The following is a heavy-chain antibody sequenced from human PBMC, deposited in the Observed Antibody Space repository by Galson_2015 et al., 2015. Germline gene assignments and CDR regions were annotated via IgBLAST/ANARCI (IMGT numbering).Heavy chain of an antibody. V-gene: IGHV3-30-3*01. Sequence: SLRLSCAASGFTFSSYAMHWVRQAPGKGLEWVADISYDGSDKYYADSVKGRFTISRDNTKNTLDLHMNSLRAEDTDVYYCARDLIRAARGVIEALPDYYYYGMDVWGQGTTVTVSS. CDR2: ISYDGSDK. CDR1: GFTFSSYA. J-gene: IGHJ6*02. D-gene: IGHD3-10*01. CDR3: ARDLIRAARGVIEALPDYYYYGMDV.